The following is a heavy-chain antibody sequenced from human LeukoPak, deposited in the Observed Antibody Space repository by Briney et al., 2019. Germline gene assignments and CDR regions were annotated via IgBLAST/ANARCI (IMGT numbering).Heavy chain of an antibody. CDR2: ISGSGSTM. Sequence: GGSLRLSCAASGFTFSSYAMSWVRQAPGKGLEWVSYISGSGSTMYYADSVKGRFTISRDNAKNSLYLQMNSLRAEDTAVYYCASTVRYFDWLPIDWGQGTLVTVSS. D-gene: IGHD3-9*01. CDR3: ASTVRYFDWLPID. CDR1: GFTFSSYA. V-gene: IGHV3-48*03. J-gene: IGHJ4*02.